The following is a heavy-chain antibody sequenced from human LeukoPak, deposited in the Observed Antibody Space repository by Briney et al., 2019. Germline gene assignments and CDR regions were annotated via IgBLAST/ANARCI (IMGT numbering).Heavy chain of an antibody. D-gene: IGHD6-6*01. CDR1: GFTFSSYG. Sequence: GGSLRLSCAASGFTFSSYGMHWVRQAPGKGLEWVAFIRYDGSNKYYADSVKGRFTISRDNSKNTLYLQMNSLRAEDTAVHYCAKDSSYSSSLDYWGQGTLVTVSS. CDR2: IRYDGSNK. CDR3: AKDSSYSSSLDY. V-gene: IGHV3-30*02. J-gene: IGHJ4*02.